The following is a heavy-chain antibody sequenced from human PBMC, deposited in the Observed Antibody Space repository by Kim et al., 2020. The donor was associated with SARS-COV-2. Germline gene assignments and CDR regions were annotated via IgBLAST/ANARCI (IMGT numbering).Heavy chain of an antibody. CDR1: GGTFSSYA. CDR3: ASESYDSSGYYSGWFDP. Sequence: SVKVSCKASGGTFSSYAISWVREAPGQGLEWMGGIIPIFGTANYAQKFQGRVTITADESTSTAYMELSSLRSEDTAVYYCASESYDSSGYYSGWFDPWGQGTLVTVSS. J-gene: IGHJ5*02. D-gene: IGHD3-22*01. CDR2: IIPIFGTA. V-gene: IGHV1-69*13.